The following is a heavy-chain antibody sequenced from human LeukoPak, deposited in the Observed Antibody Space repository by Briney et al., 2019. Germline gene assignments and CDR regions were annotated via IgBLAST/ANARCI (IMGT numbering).Heavy chain of an antibody. D-gene: IGHD2-15*01. V-gene: IGHV4-59*01. Sequence: PSETLSLTCTVSGGSISSYYWSWIRQPPGKGLEWIGCIYYGGSTVYNPSLKSRVTLSVDTSNNQFSLRLSSVTAADTAVYYCARDIGPKTGYCRGGSCYPAEGYFDYWGQGTLVTVSS. CDR2: IYYGGST. CDR1: GGSISSYY. J-gene: IGHJ4*02. CDR3: ARDIGPKTGYCRGGSCYPAEGYFDY.